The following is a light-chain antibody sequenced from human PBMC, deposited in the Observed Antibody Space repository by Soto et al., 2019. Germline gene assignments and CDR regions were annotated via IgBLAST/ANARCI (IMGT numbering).Light chain of an antibody. CDR2: AAS. V-gene: IGKV1-17*01. J-gene: IGKJ1*01. Sequence: DIQMTQSPSSLSASVGDRVTITCRASQTITSDLNWYQQRPGKAPKLLIYAASSLQSGVPSRFSGSGSGTEFTLTISSLQPDDFATYYCQQYNSYSLTFGQGTKVDI. CDR3: QQYNSYSLT. CDR1: QTITSD.